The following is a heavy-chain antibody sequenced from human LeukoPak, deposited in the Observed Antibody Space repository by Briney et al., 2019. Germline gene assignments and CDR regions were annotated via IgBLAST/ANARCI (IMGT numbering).Heavy chain of an antibody. V-gene: IGHV3-33*08. CDR3: ARLYGANSGYFDY. Sequence: PGRSLRLSCAASGFSFRSYAMHWVRQAPGKGLEWVAAIWYDGSQKYYADSVKGRFTISRDNLENTGDLQMNSLRAEDTAVYYCARLYGANSGYFDYWGPGTLVTVSS. CDR2: IWYDGSQK. D-gene: IGHD4-23*01. J-gene: IGHJ4*02. CDR1: GFSFRSYA.